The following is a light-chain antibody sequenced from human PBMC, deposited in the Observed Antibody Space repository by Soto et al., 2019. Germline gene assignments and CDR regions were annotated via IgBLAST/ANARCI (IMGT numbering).Light chain of an antibody. V-gene: IGKV1-27*01. CDR3: QKSNSAPRV. CDR1: QGIGNY. CDR2: AAS. J-gene: IGKJ3*01. Sequence: DLQMTQSPSSLSASVGDRVTITCRASQGIGNYLAWYQQKPGKVPKLLIYAASTLQSGVPSRFSGSGSGTDFTLTISSLQPEDVATYYCQKSNSAPRVFGPGTKVDIK.